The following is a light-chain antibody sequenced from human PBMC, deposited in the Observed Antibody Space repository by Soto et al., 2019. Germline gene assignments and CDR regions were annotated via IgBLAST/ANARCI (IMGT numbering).Light chain of an antibody. CDR1: ETITTS. Sequence: DIQMTQSPSTLSASVGDVVTITCRASETITTSLAWYQQQPGTAPKVMIYDASTLESGVPSRFSGSGSGTECTLTISSLQPADFATYYCQQYGSYPRTLGQGTKVDIK. CDR2: DAS. J-gene: IGKJ1*01. V-gene: IGKV1-5*01. CDR3: QQYGSYPRT.